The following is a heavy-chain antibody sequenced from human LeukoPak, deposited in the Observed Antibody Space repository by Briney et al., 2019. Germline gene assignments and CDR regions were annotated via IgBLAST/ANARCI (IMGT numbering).Heavy chain of an antibody. CDR3: AKVSYGDYVGPPYFDY. CDR2: ISSFSGTI. J-gene: IGHJ4*02. V-gene: IGHV3-48*01. D-gene: IGHD4-17*01. CDR1: GIILRSYS. Sequence: PGGSLRLSCVASGIILRSYSMNWVRQAPGKGLEWVSYISSFSGTINYADSVKGRFTISRDNSKNTLYLQMNSLRAEDTAVYYCAKVSYGDYVGPPYFDYWGQGTLVTASS.